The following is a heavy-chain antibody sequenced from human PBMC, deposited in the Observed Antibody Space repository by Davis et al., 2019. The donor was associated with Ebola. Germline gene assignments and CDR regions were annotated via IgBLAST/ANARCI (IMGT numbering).Heavy chain of an antibody. CDR2: IYYSGRT. D-gene: IGHD2-21*01. Sequence: PSETLSLTCTVSGGSISSGDYYWSWIRQPPGKGLEWIGYIYYSGRTYYNPSLKSRVTISVDTSKNQFSLKLSSVTAADTAVYYCASDCGGSSRHFDYWGQGTLVTVSS. CDR3: ASDCGGSSRHFDY. CDR1: GGSISSGDYY. V-gene: IGHV4-30-4*01. J-gene: IGHJ4*02.